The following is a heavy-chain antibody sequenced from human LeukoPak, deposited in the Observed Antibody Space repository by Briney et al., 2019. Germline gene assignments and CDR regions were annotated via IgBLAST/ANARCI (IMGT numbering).Heavy chain of an antibody. D-gene: IGHD6-19*01. V-gene: IGHV4-31*03. Sequence: PSQTLSLTCTVSGGSISSGDYYWSWIRQHPGKGLEWIGYIYYSGSTYYNPSLKSRVTISVDTSKNQFSLKVTSVTAADTAVYCCARTYSSGWAVFDYWGQGTLVTVSS. CDR1: GGSISSGDYY. CDR2: IYYSGST. J-gene: IGHJ4*02. CDR3: ARTYSSGWAVFDY.